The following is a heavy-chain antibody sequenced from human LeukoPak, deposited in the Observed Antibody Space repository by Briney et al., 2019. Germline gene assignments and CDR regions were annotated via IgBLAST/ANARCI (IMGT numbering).Heavy chain of an antibody. D-gene: IGHD6-19*01. CDR1: GGSISSSSYY. CDR2: IYYSGST. V-gene: IGHV4-39*01. CDR3: ARLNSGWYLFY. Sequence: SETLSLTCTVSGGSISSSSYYWGWIRQPPGKGLEWIGSIYYSGSTYYNPSLKSRVTISVDTSKNQFSLKLSSVTAADAAVYYCARLNSGWYLFYWGQGTLVTVSS. J-gene: IGHJ4*02.